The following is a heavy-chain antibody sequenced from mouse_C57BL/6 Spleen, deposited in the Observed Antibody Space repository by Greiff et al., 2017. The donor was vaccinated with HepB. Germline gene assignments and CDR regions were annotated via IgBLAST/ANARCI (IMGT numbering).Heavy chain of an antibody. CDR2: ISSGGSYT. D-gene: IGHD2-4*01. V-gene: IGHV5-6*01. J-gene: IGHJ2*01. CDR1: GFTFSSYG. Sequence: EVKLMESGGDLVKPGGSLKLSCAASGFTFSSYGMSWVRQTPDKRLEWVATISSGGSYTYYPDSVKGRFTISRDNAKNTLYLQMSSLKSEDTAMYYCARQGDYDYWGQGTTLTFSS. CDR3: ARQGDYDY.